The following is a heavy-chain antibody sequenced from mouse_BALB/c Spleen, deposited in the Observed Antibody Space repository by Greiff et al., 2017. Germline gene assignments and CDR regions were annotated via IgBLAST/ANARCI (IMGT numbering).Heavy chain of an antibody. Sequence: EVKLMESGTVLARPGASVKMSCKASGYTFTSYWMHWVKQRPGQGLEWIGAIYPGNSDTSYNQKFKGKAKLTAVTSTSTAYMELSSLTNEDSAVYYGTRRYRYDRYYAMDYWGQGTSVTVSS. CDR3: TRRYRYDRYYAMDY. CDR2: IYPGNSDT. V-gene: IGHV1-5*01. D-gene: IGHD2-14*01. J-gene: IGHJ4*01. CDR1: GYTFTSYW.